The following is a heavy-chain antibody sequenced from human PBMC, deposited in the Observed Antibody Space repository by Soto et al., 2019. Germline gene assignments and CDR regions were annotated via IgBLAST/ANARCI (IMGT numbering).Heavy chain of an antibody. V-gene: IGHV1-3*01. CDR2: INPGNGNT. CDR1: GYTLTSYG. CDR3: ARGGYFDSSNYLAY. Sequence: GASGKVSCKASGYTLTSYGINWVRQAPGRGLEWMGWINPGNGNTKYSQQFQGRVIIDRDTSASTAYMELSSLRSEDTAVYYCARGGYFDSSNYLAYWGLGTLVTVSS. J-gene: IGHJ4*02. D-gene: IGHD3-22*01.